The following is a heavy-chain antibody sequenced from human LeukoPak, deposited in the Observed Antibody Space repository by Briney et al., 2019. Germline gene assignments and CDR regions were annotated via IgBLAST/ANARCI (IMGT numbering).Heavy chain of an antibody. CDR3: ARALRSLEWFPFDY. J-gene: IGHJ4*02. CDR1: GFTFSSYS. D-gene: IGHD3-3*01. Sequence: GGSLRLSCAASGFTFSSYSMNWVRQAPGKGLEWVSSISSSSSYIYYADSVKGRFTISRDNAKNSLYLQMNSLRAEDTAVYYCARALRSLEWFPFDYWGQGTLVTVSS. V-gene: IGHV3-21*01. CDR2: ISSSSSYI.